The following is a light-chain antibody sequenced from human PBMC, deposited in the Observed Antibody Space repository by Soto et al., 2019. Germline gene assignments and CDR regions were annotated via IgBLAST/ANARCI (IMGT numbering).Light chain of an antibody. CDR1: TGAVTSGYY. J-gene: IGLJ1*01. CDR3: LLYYGGAQLGV. CDR2: STS. Sequence: QAVVTQEPSLTVSPGGTVTLTCASSTGAVTSGYYPNWFQQKPGQAPRALIYSTSNKHSLTPARFSGSLLGGKAALTLSGXXXXXXXXXXCLLYYGGAQLGVFGTGTKLTVL. V-gene: IGLV7-43*01.